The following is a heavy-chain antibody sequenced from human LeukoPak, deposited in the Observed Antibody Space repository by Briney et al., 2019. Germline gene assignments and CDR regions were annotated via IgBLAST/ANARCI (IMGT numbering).Heavy chain of an antibody. J-gene: IGHJ4*02. V-gene: IGHV1-3*01. CDR3: ARDGYDADGYLDY. CDR1: GYPFRSYV. D-gene: IGHD5-18*01. Sequence: ASVKVSCKASGYPFRSYVIHWLRQAPGQNLEWIGWINPANGNTKYSRNFQGRVTITRDTSASVAYMELSSLTYEDTAVYFCARDGYDADGYLDYWGQGALVPVSS. CDR2: INPANGNT.